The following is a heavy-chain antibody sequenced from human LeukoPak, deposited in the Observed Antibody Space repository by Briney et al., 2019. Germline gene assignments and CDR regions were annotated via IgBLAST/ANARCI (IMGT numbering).Heavy chain of an antibody. V-gene: IGHV3-66*01. CDR2: IYSGGST. Sequence: PGGSLRLSCAASGFTVSSNYMSWVRQAPGKGLEWVSVIYSGGSTYYADSVKGRFTISRDNSKNTLYLQMDSLRAEDTAVYYCARYINYYDSSGYYYVRAFDIWGQGTMVTVSS. J-gene: IGHJ3*02. CDR1: GFTVSSNY. D-gene: IGHD3-22*01. CDR3: ARYINYYDSSGYYYVRAFDI.